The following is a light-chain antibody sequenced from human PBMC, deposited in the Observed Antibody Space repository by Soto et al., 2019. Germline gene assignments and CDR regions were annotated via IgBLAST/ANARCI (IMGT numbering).Light chain of an antibody. CDR2: QTS. Sequence: EIVLTQSPATLSSFPGDRVTLSCRASQYINTRLAWYQHRPGQAPRLLIYQTSLRAAGIPARFSASGSGTDFTLTITDVQPEDFALYYCHKRQSWPRTFGQGT. CDR3: HKRQSWPRT. V-gene: IGKV3-11*01. CDR1: QYINTR. J-gene: IGKJ1*01.